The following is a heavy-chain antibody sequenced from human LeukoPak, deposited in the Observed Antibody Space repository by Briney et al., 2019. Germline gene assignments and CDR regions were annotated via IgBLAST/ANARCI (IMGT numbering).Heavy chain of an antibody. Sequence: TGGSLRLSCSASGFIFDDYALTWFRQAPGKGLEWVGFIRSKTYGGTTEYVASVKGRFTISRDDSKSVAYLQMNRVKTEDTAVYYCSRVGYCGGDCYPDYYYYVDVWGKGTTVTVSS. CDR1: GFIFDDYA. V-gene: IGHV3-49*03. D-gene: IGHD2-21*02. CDR2: IRSKTYGGTT. J-gene: IGHJ6*03. CDR3: SRVGYCGGDCYPDYYYYVDV.